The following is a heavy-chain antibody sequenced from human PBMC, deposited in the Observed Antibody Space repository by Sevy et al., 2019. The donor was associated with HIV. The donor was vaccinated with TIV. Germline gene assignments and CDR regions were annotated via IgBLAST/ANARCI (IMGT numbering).Heavy chain of an antibody. CDR3: ARHVTYDGSGVGTFDI. J-gene: IGHJ3*02. CDR2: IFYSGSP. V-gene: IGHV4-39*01. D-gene: IGHD3-3*01. CDR1: SGSISSSGDYY. Sequence: SETLSLTCTVSSGSISSSGDYYWGWIRQPPGKGLQWIGSIFYSGSPYYSPSLKSRVTISLDTSKNQFSLKLSSVTAADTAVYYCARHVTYDGSGVGTFDIWGQRTVVTVSS.